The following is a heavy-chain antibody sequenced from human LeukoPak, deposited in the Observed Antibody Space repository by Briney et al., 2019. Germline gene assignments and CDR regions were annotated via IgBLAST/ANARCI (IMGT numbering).Heavy chain of an antibody. V-gene: IGHV3-30*04. D-gene: IGHD3-10*01. CDR2: ISYDGSNK. J-gene: IGHJ6*03. Sequence: GRSLRLSCAASGFTFSSYAMHWVRQAPGKGLEWVAVISYDGSNKYYADSVKGRFTISRDNSKNTLYLQMNSLRAEDTAVYYCARGSYLYYYYMDVWGKGTTVTVSS. CDR3: ARGSYLYYYYMDV. CDR1: GFTFSSYA.